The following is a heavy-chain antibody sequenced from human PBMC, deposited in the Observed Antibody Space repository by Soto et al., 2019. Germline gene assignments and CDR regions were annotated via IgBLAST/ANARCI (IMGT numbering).Heavy chain of an antibody. CDR1: GFTFSIYA. Sequence: GGSLRLSCAAAGFTFSIYAMSWVRQAPGKGLEWVSAISGSGGSTYYADSVKGRFTISRDNSKNTLYLQMNSLRADDTAVYYCAKATRGGAATLIRDYWGQGTLVTVSS. D-gene: IGHD6-13*01. CDR3: AKATRGGAATLIRDY. V-gene: IGHV3-23*01. CDR2: ISGSGGST. J-gene: IGHJ4*02.